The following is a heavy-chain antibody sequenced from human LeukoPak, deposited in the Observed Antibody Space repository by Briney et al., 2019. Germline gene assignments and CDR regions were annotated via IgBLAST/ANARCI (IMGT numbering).Heavy chain of an antibody. D-gene: IGHD3-22*01. V-gene: IGHV4-30-2*01. CDR3: ARTSPDYYDSSGYPPHDAFDI. CDR2: IYHSGST. CDR1: GGSISSGGYS. J-gene: IGHJ3*02. Sequence: SQTLSLTCAVSGGSISSGGYSWSWIRQPPGKGLEWNGYIYHSGSTYYNPSLKSRVTISVDRSKNQSSLKLSSVTAADTAVYYCARTSPDYYDSSGYPPHDAFDIWGQGTMVTVSS.